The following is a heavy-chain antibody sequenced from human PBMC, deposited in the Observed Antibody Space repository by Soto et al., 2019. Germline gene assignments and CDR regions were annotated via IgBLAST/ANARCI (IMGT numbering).Heavy chain of an antibody. V-gene: IGHV1-3*05. Sequence: QVQLVQSGAEEKKPGAAVKVSSKACGYTFTSHAMHWVRQAPGQRLEWMGWINAGNGNTKYSQKFQGRVTITTETSASTAYMELSSLRSEDTAVYYCARDGIAAAGTSWFDPWGQGTLVTVSS. CDR1: GYTFTSHA. D-gene: IGHD6-13*01. CDR3: ARDGIAAAGTSWFDP. CDR2: INAGNGNT. J-gene: IGHJ5*02.